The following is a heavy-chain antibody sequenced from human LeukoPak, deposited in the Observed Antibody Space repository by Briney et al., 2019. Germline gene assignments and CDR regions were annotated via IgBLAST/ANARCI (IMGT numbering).Heavy chain of an antibody. D-gene: IGHD4-23*01. Sequence: GASVKVSCKASGYTFTSYGISWVRQAPGQGLEWMGGIIPIFGTANYAQKFQGRVTIAADESTSTAYMELSSLRSDDTAVYYCARESRHTTVVTPDYWGQGTLVTVSS. CDR1: GYTFTSYG. V-gene: IGHV1-69*13. CDR2: IIPIFGTA. J-gene: IGHJ4*02. CDR3: ARESRHTTVVTPDY.